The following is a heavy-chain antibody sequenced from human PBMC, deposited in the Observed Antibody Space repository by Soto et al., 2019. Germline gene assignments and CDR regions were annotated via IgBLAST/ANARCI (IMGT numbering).Heavy chain of an antibody. CDR2: IKSKTDGGTT. D-gene: IGHD2-15*01. CDR1: GFTFSNAW. CDR3: TISSGGVYYYYGMDV. J-gene: IGHJ6*02. Sequence: EVQLVESGGGLVKPGGSLRLSCAASGFTFSNAWMNWVRQAPGKGLEWVGRIKSKTDGGTTDYAAPVKGRFTISRDDSKNTLYLQMNSLKTEDTAEYYCTISSGGVYYYYGMDVWGQGTTVTVSS. V-gene: IGHV3-15*07.